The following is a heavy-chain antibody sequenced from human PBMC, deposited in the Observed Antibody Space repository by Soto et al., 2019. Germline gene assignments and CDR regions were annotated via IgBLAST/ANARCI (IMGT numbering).Heavy chain of an antibody. Sequence: SETLSLTCTVSGGSISSSSYYWGWIRQPPGKGLEWIGSIYYSGSTYYNPSLKSRVTISVDTSKNQFSLKLSSVTAADTAVYYCARATLYSGYDIDYWGQGTLVTVSS. CDR1: GGSISSSSYY. CDR3: ARATLYSGYDIDY. J-gene: IGHJ4*02. CDR2: IYYSGST. V-gene: IGHV4-39*07. D-gene: IGHD5-12*01.